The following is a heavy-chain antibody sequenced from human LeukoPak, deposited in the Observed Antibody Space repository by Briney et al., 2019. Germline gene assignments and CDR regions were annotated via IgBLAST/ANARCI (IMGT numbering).Heavy chain of an antibody. D-gene: IGHD2-15*01. CDR3: ARERDIVGPMDV. V-gene: IGHV4-59*01. CDR2: IYYSGST. Sequence: SETLSLTCTVSGGSINSYYWTWIRQPPGKGLEWIGYIYYSGSTNYNPSLKSRVTISVDTSKNQFSLKLSSVTAADTAVYYCARERDIVGPMDVWGKGTTVTIFS. CDR1: GGSINSYY. J-gene: IGHJ6*03.